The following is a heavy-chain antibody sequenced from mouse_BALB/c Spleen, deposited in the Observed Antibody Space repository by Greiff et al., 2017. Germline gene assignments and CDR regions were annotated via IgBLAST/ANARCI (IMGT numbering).Heavy chain of an antibody. CDR2: ISYSGST. J-gene: IGHJ3*01. CDR1: GYSITSDYA. V-gene: IGHV3-2*02. CDR3: ARWGDYDVDWFAY. D-gene: IGHD2-4*01. Sequence: DVQLVESGPGLVKPSQSLSLTCTVTGYSITSDYAWNWIRQFPGNKLEWMGYISYSGSTSYNPSLKSRISITRDTSKNQFFLQLNSVTTEDTATYYCARWGDYDVDWFAYWGQGTLVTVSA.